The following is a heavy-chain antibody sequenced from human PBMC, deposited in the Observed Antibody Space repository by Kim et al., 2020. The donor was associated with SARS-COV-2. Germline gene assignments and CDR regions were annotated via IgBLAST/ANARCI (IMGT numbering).Heavy chain of an antibody. CDR2: IWYDGSNK. D-gene: IGHD3-10*01. J-gene: IGHJ6*02. CDR3: ARDPGLWLFVSYYYGMDV. V-gene: IGHV3-33*01. CDR1: GFTFSSYG. Sequence: GGSLRLSCAASGFTFSSYGMHWVRQAPGKGLEWVAVIWYDGSNKYYADSVKGRFTISRDNSKNTLYLQMNSLRAEDTAVYYCARDPGLWLFVSYYYGMDVWGQGTTVTVSS.